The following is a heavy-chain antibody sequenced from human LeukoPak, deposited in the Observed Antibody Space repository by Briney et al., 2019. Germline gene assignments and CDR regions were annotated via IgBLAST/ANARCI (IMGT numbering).Heavy chain of an antibody. CDR3: AREGRGANYGGNSNGYYYYGMDV. CDR2: INPNSGDI. J-gene: IGHJ6*02. Sequence: ASVKVSCKTSGYPFTVYYIHWVRQAPAQGLEWMGRINPNSGDIDYAQKFQGSVTMTTDTSISTAYMELRSLRSDDTAMYYCAREGRGANYGGNSNGYYYYGMDVWGQGTTVTVSS. V-gene: IGHV1-2*04. D-gene: IGHD4-23*01. CDR1: GYPFTVYY.